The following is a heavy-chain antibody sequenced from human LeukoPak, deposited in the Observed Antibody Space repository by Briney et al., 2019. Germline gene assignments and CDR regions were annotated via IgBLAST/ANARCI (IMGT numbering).Heavy chain of an antibody. J-gene: IGHJ4*02. CDR1: GGSFSGYY. V-gene: IGHV4-34*01. CDR3: AREDGSYSL. Sequence: KPSETLSLTCAVYGGSFSGYYWSWIRQPPGKGLEWIGEINHSGSTNYNPSLKCRVTISVDTSKNQFSLKLSSVTAADTAVYYCAREDGSYSLWGQGTLVTVSS. CDR2: INHSGST. D-gene: IGHD1-26*01.